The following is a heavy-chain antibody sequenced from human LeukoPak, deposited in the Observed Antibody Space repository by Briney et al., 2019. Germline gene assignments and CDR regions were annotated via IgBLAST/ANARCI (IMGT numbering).Heavy chain of an antibody. Sequence: SETLSLTCGVSGGSISNTNWWSWVRQPPGQGLEWIGEISLTGLTHYNPSLKSRITISLDTSKNQFSLKLSSVTAADTAVYYCARQKAGVASWFDPWGQGTLVTVSS. CDR2: ISLTGLT. V-gene: IGHV4-4*02. CDR3: ARQKAGVASWFDP. J-gene: IGHJ5*02. CDR1: GGSISNTNW. D-gene: IGHD6-13*01.